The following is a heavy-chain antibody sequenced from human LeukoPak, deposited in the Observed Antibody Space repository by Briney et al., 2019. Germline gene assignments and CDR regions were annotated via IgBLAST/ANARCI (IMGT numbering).Heavy chain of an antibody. CDR2: ISYDGSNK. CDR1: GFTFSSYA. CDR3: ARGVGIVGATGY. V-gene: IGHV3-30*04. Sequence: GGSLRLSCAASGFTFSSYAMHWVRQAPGKGLEWVAVISYDGSNKYYADSVKGRFTISRDNSKNTLYLQMNSLRAEDTAVYYCARGVGIVGATGYRGQGTLVTVSS. J-gene: IGHJ4*02. D-gene: IGHD1-26*01.